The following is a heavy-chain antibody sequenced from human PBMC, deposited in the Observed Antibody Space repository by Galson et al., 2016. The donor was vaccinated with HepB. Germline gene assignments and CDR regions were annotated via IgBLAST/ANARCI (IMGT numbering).Heavy chain of an antibody. Sequence: TLSLTCAVSGGSVSSASYSWSWIRQSPGKGLEWIGYIYDSGITYYKSSLKSRVTISVDRSKNHFSLHLSSVTAADTALYYCASTPEYCSGGSCFNGAAFDIWGQGTMVTVSS. CDR2: IYDSGIT. CDR3: ASTPEYCSGGSCFNGAAFDI. CDR1: GGSVSSASYS. V-gene: IGHV4-30-2*06. J-gene: IGHJ3*02. D-gene: IGHD2-15*01.